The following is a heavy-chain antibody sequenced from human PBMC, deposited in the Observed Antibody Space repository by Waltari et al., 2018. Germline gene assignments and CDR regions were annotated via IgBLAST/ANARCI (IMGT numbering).Heavy chain of an antibody. J-gene: IGHJ3*01. Sequence: QVRLQESGPGLVKPSETLYLPCPLSCSISYLGWSRQPPGKGLECVGYASYSGSTYYNPSRQSRVTILVGSSRNQVSLQLSSVTAADTAVYYCATLGARYSNAFDVWGQGTMVTVSS. CDR2: ASYSGST. CDR1: CSISY. V-gene: IGHV4-59*08. D-gene: IGHD2-15*01. CDR3: ATLGARYSNAFDV.